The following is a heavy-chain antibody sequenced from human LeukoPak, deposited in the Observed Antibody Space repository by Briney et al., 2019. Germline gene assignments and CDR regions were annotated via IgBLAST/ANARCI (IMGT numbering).Heavy chain of an antibody. V-gene: IGHV1-69*04. CDR1: GDTFSNLA. Sequence: ASVKVSCKASGDTFSNLAIAWVRQAPGQGLEWMGRIMPIPDIVKYAQKFQGRVTLTADTSTSTAYLDLSSLRSDDTAVYYCPRDYGWYDLWGQGTLVTVSS. D-gene: IGHD3-10*01. CDR3: PRDYGWYDL. CDR2: IMPIPDIV. J-gene: IGHJ5*02.